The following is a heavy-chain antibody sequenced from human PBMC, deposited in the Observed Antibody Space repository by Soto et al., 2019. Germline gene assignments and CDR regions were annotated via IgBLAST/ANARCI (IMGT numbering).Heavy chain of an antibody. CDR1: GGTFSSYA. CDR2: IIPIFGTA. D-gene: IGHD6-19*01. CDR3: ARIPRAAVAGRAYSFDI. Sequence: SVKVSCKASGGTFSSYAISWVRQAPGQGLEWMGGIIPIFGTANYAQKFQGRVTITADESTSTAYMELSSLRSEDTAVCYCARIPRAAVAGRAYSFDICGQGIMVSVSS. J-gene: IGHJ3*02. V-gene: IGHV1-69*13.